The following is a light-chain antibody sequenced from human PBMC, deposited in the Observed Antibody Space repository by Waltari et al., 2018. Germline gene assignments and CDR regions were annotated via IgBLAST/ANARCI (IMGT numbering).Light chain of an antibody. CDR1: RSHLGACFV. Sequence: QSVLAQPPSVSGAPGPRVTISCTGSRSHLGACFVFHWSRQVPGPAPKLLLHGNDNRPSGVPDRFSGSKSDTSASLAITGLQAEDEGDYYCQSYDSSLSGVVFGGGTKLTVL. CDR2: GND. J-gene: IGLJ2*01. CDR3: QSYDSSLSGVV. V-gene: IGLV1-40*01.